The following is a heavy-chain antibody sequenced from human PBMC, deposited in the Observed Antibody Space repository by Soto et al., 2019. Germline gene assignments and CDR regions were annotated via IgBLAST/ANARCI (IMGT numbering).Heavy chain of an antibody. J-gene: IGHJ4*02. CDR1: GFTFSSYA. D-gene: IGHD5-18*01. CDR3: AKDLAPGRVDTAMVIGANY. V-gene: IGHV3-23*01. CDR2: ISGSGGST. Sequence: EVQLLESGGGLVQPRGSLRLSCAASGFTFSSYAMSWVRQAPGKGLEWVSAISGSGGSTYYADSVKGRFTISRDNSKNTLYLQMNSLRAEDTAVYYCAKDLAPGRVDTAMVIGANYWGQGTLVTVSS.